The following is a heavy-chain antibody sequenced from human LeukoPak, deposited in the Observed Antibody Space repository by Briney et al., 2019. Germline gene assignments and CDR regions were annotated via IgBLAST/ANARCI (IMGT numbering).Heavy chain of an antibody. J-gene: IGHJ3*02. CDR1: GGSFSGYY. V-gene: IGHV4-34*01. Sequence: SETLSLTCAVYGGSFSGYYWSWIRQPPGKGLEWIGEINHSGSTNYNPSLKSRVTISVDTSKNQFSLKLSSVTAADTAVYYCARHMIVPGWDAFDIWGQGTMVNVSS. CDR3: ARHMIVPGWDAFDI. CDR2: INHSGST. D-gene: IGHD3-22*01.